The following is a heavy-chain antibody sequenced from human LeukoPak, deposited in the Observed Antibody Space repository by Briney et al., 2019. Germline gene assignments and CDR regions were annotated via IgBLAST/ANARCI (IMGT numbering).Heavy chain of an antibody. CDR3: ARQTSHFTMGSFEY. J-gene: IGHJ4*02. D-gene: IGHD3-10*01. CDR2: IYNSGSD. V-gene: IGHV4-59*01. CDR1: GGSISSSY. Sequence: PSETLSLTCTVSGGSISSSYWSWIRQPPGKGLEWIGHIYNSGSDNYNPSLESRVTISVDTSKNQFSLQLSSVTAADTAMYYCARQTSHFTMGSFEYWSQGTLVTVSS.